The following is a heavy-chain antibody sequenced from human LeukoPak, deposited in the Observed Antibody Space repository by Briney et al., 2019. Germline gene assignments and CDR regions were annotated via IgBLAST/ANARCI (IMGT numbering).Heavy chain of an antibody. J-gene: IGHJ4*02. CDR2: INHSGST. D-gene: IGHD3-10*01. Sequence: PSQTLSLTCTVSGGSISSGSYYWSWIRQPPGKGLEWIGEINHSGSTNYNPSLKSRVTISVDTSKNQFSLKLSSVTAADTAVYYCARRKITMVRGVPYYFDYWGQGTLVTVSS. V-gene: IGHV4-39*07. CDR3: ARRKITMVRGVPYYFDY. CDR1: GGSISSGSYY.